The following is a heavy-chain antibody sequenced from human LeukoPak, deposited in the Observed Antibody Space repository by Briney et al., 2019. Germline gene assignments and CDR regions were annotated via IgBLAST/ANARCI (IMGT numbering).Heavy chain of an antibody. CDR3: ARDPSDAIYDSSGFLTKHVIWFDP. Sequence: GASVKVSCKASGYTFTSYYMHWVRQAPGQGLEWMGIINPSGGSTSSAQKFQGRVTMTRDMSTSTVYMELSSLRSDDTAVYYCARDPSDAIYDSSGFLTKHVIWFDPWGQGTLVTVSS. CDR1: GYTFTSYY. CDR2: INPSGGST. D-gene: IGHD3-22*01. J-gene: IGHJ5*02. V-gene: IGHV1-46*01.